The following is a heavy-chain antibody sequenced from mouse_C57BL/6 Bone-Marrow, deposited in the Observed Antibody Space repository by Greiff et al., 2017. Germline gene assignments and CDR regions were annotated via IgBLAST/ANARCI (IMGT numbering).Heavy chain of an antibody. CDR2: IYPRSGNT. Sequence: QVQLKQSGAELARPGASVKLSCKASGYTFTSYGISWVKQRTGQGLEWIGEIYPRSGNTYYNEKFKGKATLTADKSSSTAYMELRSLTSEDSAVYFCARRGGYYYGSLLFAYWGQGTLVTVSA. CDR3: ARRGGYYYGSLLFAY. D-gene: IGHD1-1*01. CDR1: GYTFTSYG. J-gene: IGHJ3*01. V-gene: IGHV1-81*01.